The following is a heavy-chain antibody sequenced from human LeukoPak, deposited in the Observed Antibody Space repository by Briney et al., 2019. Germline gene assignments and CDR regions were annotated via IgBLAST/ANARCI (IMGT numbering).Heavy chain of an antibody. CDR3: VKDQAHYYDSSGDAFDI. CDR1: GFTFSSYA. J-gene: IGHJ3*02. Sequence: GGSLRLSCAASGFTFSSYAMSWVRQAPGKGLEWVSAISGSGGSTYYADSVKGRFTISRDNSKNTLYLQMNSLGAEDTAVYYCVKDQAHYYDSSGDAFDIWGQGTMVTVSS. CDR2: ISGSGGST. V-gene: IGHV3-23*01. D-gene: IGHD3-22*01.